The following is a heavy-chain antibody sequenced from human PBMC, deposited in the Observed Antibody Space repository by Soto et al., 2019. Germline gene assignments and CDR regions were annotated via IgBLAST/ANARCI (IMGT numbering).Heavy chain of an antibody. Sequence: EVQLVESGGGLVRPGGSLRLSGAAFGFTFRSYWLSWVRQAPGKGLEWVANIKQDGSEKYYVDSVKGRFTISRDNAKNSLYLQMNSLRAEDTAVYYCARVRTTFKYYFDYWGQGTLVTVSS. D-gene: IGHD1-1*01. CDR2: IKQDGSEK. J-gene: IGHJ4*02. CDR3: ARVRTTFKYYFDY. CDR1: GFTFRSYW. V-gene: IGHV3-7*01.